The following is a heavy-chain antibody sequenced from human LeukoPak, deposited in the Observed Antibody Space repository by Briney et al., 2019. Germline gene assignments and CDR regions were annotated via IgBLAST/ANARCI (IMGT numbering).Heavy chain of an antibody. J-gene: IGHJ5*02. CDR3: AREYSSSDNWFDP. V-gene: IGHV4-59*01. D-gene: IGHD6-6*01. Sequence: PSETLSLTCTVSGGSISSYYWSWLRQPPGKGLEWIGYTYYSGSTNYNPSLKSRVTISVDTSKNQFSLKLSSVTAADTAVYYCAREYSSSDNWFDPWGQGTLVTVSS. CDR2: TYYSGST. CDR1: GGSISSYY.